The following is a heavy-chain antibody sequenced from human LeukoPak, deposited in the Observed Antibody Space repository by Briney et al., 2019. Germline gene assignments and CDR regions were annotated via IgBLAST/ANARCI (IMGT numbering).Heavy chain of an antibody. CDR1: GFTFRNYW. CDR2: INSDGSST. Sequence: PGGSLRLSCAASGFTFRNYWMHWVRQAPGKGLVWVSRINSDGSSTTYADSVKGRFTMSRDNAKTTLDLQMNSLRAEDTAVYYCARGGFGIVVVSAIDYWGQGTLVTVSS. J-gene: IGHJ4*02. CDR3: ARGGFGIVVVSAIDY. D-gene: IGHD2-21*01. V-gene: IGHV3-74*01.